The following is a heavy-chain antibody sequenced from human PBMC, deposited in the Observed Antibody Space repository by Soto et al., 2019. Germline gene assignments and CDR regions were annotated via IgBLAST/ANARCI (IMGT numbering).Heavy chain of an antibody. J-gene: IGHJ5*02. Sequence: PSETLSLTCTVSGGSISSSSYYWGWIRQPPGKGLEWIGSIYYSGSTYYNPSLKSRVTISVDTSKNQFSLKLSSVTAADTAVYYCAREYCSGGSCLQGGNWFDPWGQGTLVTVSS. CDR1: GGSISSSSYY. CDR2: IYYSGST. V-gene: IGHV4-39*07. CDR3: AREYCSGGSCLQGGNWFDP. D-gene: IGHD2-15*01.